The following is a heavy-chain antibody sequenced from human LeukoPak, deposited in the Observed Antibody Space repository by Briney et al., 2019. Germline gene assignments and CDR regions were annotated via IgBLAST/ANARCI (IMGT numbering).Heavy chain of an antibody. D-gene: IGHD5/OR15-5a*01. CDR1: RFTFSSYA. CDR2: ISGSGGST. J-gene: IGHJ4*02. Sequence: GGSLRLSCAASRFTFSSYAMSWVRQAPGKGLEWVSAISGSGGSTYYADSVKGRFTISRDNAKNSLYLQMNSLRAEDTAVYCCARDYSVHVVTPFDYWGQGTLVTVSS. V-gene: IGHV3-23*01. CDR3: ARDYSVHVVTPFDY.